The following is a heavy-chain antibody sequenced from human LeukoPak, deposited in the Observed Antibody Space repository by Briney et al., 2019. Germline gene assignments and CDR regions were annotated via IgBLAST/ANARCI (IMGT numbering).Heavy chain of an antibody. Sequence: ASVKVSCKASGYTFTDYGINWVRQAPGQGLEWMGWINTNTGNPMYAQGFTGRFVFSLDTSVSTAYLQISSLKAEDTAVYYCARAFVGATSPLFFWGQGTLVTVSS. CDR2: INTNTGNP. CDR3: ARAFVGATSPLFF. V-gene: IGHV7-4-1*02. CDR1: GYTFTDYG. D-gene: IGHD1-26*01. J-gene: IGHJ4*02.